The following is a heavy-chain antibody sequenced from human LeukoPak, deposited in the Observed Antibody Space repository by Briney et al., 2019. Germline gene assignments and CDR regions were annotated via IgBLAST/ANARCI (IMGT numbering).Heavy chain of an antibody. V-gene: IGHV1-18*01. CDR2: ISAHTGNT. CDR1: AYTSTNHA. CDR3: ARDGYFDH. Sequence: ASVKVSCKASAYTSTNHAITWAGQAPGKGLEWMGCISAHTGNTNSAQKVQGRVTMTTDTSTSTAYMELRSLASDDTAVYYCARDGYFDHWGQGTLVTVYS. J-gene: IGHJ4*02.